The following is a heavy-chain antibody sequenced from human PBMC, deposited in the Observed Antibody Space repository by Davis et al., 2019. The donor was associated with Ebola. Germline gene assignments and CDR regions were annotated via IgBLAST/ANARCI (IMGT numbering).Heavy chain of an antibody. CDR1: GFTFGDYT. J-gene: IGHJ4*02. CDR3: AKAKFSGSALIGH. V-gene: IGHV3-43*02. Sequence: PGGSLRLSCATSGFTFGDYTMHWVRQAPGEGLEWVSFINGDRGRIDYADSVKGRFTISVDNSKNPLYLQMNSLTTEDTALYYCAKAKFSGSALIGHWGQGTLVTVSS. D-gene: IGHD1-26*01. CDR2: INGDRGRI.